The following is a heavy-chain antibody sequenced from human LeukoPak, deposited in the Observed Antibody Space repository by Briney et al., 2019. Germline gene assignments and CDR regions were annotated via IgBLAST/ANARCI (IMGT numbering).Heavy chain of an antibody. J-gene: IGHJ5*02. CDR3: ARGSITIFGVVIRQGGKFDP. Sequence: SETLSLTCTVSGGSISTYNWSWIRQPAGKGLQWIGRVYNSGSTNYNPSLKSRVTISVDTSKNQFSLKLSSVTAADTAVYYCARGSITIFGVVIRQGGKFDPWGQGTLVTVSS. CDR1: GGSISTYN. V-gene: IGHV4-4*07. D-gene: IGHD3-3*01. CDR2: VYNSGST.